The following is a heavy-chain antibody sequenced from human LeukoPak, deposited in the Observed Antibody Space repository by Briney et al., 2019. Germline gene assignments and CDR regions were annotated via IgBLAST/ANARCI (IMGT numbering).Heavy chain of an antibody. V-gene: IGHV4-61*01. CDR1: GISVSSGTYY. J-gene: IGHJ4*02. D-gene: IGHD1-26*01. CDR2: IFSTGTT. Sequence: SETLSLTCTASGISVSSGTYYWSWIRQPPGKGLEWIGYIFSTGTTNYNPSLKSRVTISVDTSTNQFSLKLSSLTAADTAVYYCARVPVGPWGQGTLVTVSS. CDR3: ARVPVGP.